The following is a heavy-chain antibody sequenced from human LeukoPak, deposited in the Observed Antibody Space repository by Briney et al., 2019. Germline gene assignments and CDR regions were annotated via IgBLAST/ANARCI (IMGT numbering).Heavy chain of an antibody. CDR3: AKDVRVGYDSSGYFYDY. J-gene: IGHJ4*02. Sequence: PGGSLRLSCAASGFTFSSYAMSWVRHAPGKGLEWVSTISGTGGSTYDADSVKGRFTISRDNSKNTLYLQMNSLRAEDTAVYYCAKDVRVGYDSSGYFYDYWGQGTLVTVSS. CDR1: GFTFSSYA. D-gene: IGHD3-22*01. CDR2: ISGTGGST. V-gene: IGHV3-23*01.